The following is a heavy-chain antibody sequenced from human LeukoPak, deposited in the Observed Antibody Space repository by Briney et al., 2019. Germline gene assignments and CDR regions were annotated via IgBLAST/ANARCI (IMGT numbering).Heavy chain of an antibody. V-gene: IGHV1-69*13. CDR2: IIPIFGTA. D-gene: IGHD2-2*01. J-gene: IGHJ6*02. Sequence: SVKVSCKASGGTFSSYAISWVRQAPGQGLEWMGGIIPIFGTANYAQKFQGRVTITADESTSTAYMELSSLRSEDTAVYYCARDFEDIVVVPAAAYGAGMDVWGQGTTVTVSS. CDR1: GGTFSSYA. CDR3: ARDFEDIVVVPAAAYGAGMDV.